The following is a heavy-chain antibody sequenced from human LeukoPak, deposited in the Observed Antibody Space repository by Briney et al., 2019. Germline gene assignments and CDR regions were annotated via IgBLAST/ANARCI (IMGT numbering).Heavy chain of an antibody. CDR2: ISGSGGST. J-gene: IGHJ6*02. Sequence: GGSLRLSCAASGFTFSSYAMSWVRQAPGKGLEWVSAISGSGGSTYYADSVKGRFTISRDNSKNTLYLQMNSLRAEDTAVYYCAKDKARVRGVITLYYYYGMDVWGQGTTVTVSS. CDR3: AKDKARVRGVITLYYYYGMDV. CDR1: GFTFSSYA. D-gene: IGHD3-10*01. V-gene: IGHV3-23*01.